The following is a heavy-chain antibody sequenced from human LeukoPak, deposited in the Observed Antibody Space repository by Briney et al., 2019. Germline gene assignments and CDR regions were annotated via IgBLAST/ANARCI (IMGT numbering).Heavy chain of an antibody. J-gene: IGHJ4*02. CDR2: LGGSGGSI. V-gene: IGHV3-23*01. CDR3: AKGVDGCCSSDSCYAYDC. CDR1: GFTFNNYA. Sequence: PGGSLRLSCAASGFTFNNYAMSWVRQAPGKGLEWVSGLGGSGGSINYADSVKGRFTISRDNSKNTLYLQMNSLRAEDTAVYWCAKGVDGCCSSDSCYAYDCWGQGTLVTVSS. D-gene: IGHD2-2*01.